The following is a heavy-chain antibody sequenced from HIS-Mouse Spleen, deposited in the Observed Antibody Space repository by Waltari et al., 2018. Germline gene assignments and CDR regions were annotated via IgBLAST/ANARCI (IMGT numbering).Heavy chain of an antibody. V-gene: IGHV3-23*01. D-gene: IGHD3-22*01. J-gene: IGHJ3*02. Sequence: EVQLLESGGGLVQPGGSLRLSCAASGFTFSSYAMSWVRQAPGKGLEWVSAISGSGGSTYYADSMKGRFTISRDNSKNTLYLQMNSLRAEDTAVYYCAKALGGDSSGYRNPRDAFDIWGQGTMVTVSS. CDR3: AKALGGDSSGYRNPRDAFDI. CDR1: GFTFSSYA. CDR2: ISGSGGST.